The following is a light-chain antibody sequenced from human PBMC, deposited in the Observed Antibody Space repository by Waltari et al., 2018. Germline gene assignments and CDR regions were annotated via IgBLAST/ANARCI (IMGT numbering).Light chain of an antibody. CDR3: QQLNSYPLT. CDR1: QGISSY. Sequence: DIQLTQSPSFLSSSVGDRLTITCRASQGISSYLAWYQVRPGKAPKLLIYSASTLQSGVPSRFSGSGSGTDFTLTISSLQPEDVATYYCQQLNSYPLTFGGGTKLEIK. CDR2: SAS. J-gene: IGKJ4*01. V-gene: IGKV1-9*01.